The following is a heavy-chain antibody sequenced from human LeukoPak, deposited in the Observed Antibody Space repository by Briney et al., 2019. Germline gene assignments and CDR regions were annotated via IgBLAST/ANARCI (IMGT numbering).Heavy chain of an antibody. CDR3: ATSGPRNYYDSSGCWIY. CDR1: GYTLTELS. D-gene: IGHD3-22*01. J-gene: IGHJ4*02. CDR2: FDPEDGET. Sequence: GASVKVSCKVSGYTLTELSMHWVRQAPGKGLEWMGGFDPEDGETIYAQKFQGRVTMTEDTSTDTAYMELSSLRSEDTAVYYCATSGPRNYYDSSGCWIYWGQGTLVTISS. V-gene: IGHV1-24*01.